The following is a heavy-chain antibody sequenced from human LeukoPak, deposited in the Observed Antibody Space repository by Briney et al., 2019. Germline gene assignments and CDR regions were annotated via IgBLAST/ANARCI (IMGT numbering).Heavy chain of an antibody. J-gene: IGHJ4*02. CDR1: GYTFTSYD. Sequence: ASVKVSCKASGYTFTSYDINWVRQATGQGLAWMGWMNPNSGNSGYAQKFQGRVTMTRNTSISTAYMELSSLRSEDTAVYYCARGRSGRVGATTRKPYYFDYWGQGTLVTVSS. D-gene: IGHD1-26*01. V-gene: IGHV1-8*01. CDR2: MNPNSGNS. CDR3: ARGRSGRVGATTRKPYYFDY.